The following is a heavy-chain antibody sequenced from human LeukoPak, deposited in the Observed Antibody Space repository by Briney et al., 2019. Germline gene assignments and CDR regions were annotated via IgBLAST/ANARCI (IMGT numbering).Heavy chain of an antibody. CDR3: ARVVGGGNFDY. V-gene: IGHV3-64*02. D-gene: IGHD2-2*01. CDR2: ISKNGGDT. J-gene: IGHJ4*02. CDR1: GFTLSSYS. Sequence: PGGSLRLSCAASGFTLSSYSIHWVRQPPGKGLEYVSAISKNGGDTYYADSLKGRFTISRDNSKNTLYLQMGSLRAEEMAVYYCARVVGGGNFDYWGQGTLVTVSS.